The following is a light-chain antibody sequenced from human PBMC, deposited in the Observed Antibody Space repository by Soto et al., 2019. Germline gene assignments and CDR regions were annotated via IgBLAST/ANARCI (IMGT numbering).Light chain of an antibody. CDR2: AAS. V-gene: IGKV1-27*01. CDR3: QKYNSAPQT. CDR1: QGISNY. Sequence: DIPMTQSPSSLSASVGDRVTITFRASQGISNYLAWYQQKPGKVPKLLMYAASTLQSGVPSRFSGSGSGTEFTLIISSLQPEDVATYYCQKYNSAPQTFGPGTKVDIK. J-gene: IGKJ3*01.